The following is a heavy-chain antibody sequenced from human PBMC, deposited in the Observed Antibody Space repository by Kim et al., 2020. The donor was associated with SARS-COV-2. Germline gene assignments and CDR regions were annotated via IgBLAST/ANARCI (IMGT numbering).Heavy chain of an antibody. V-gene: IGHV1-46*01. CDR1: GYTFTSFY. D-gene: IGHD3-10*01. CDR3: ARALILWFGDPRGYYFDY. Sequence: ASVKVSCKASGYTFTSFYIHWVRQAPGQGLEWMGMISPSGGSTTYAQKFQGEVTMTRDTSTSTVYMELSSLRSEDTAMYYCARALILWFGDPRGYYFDYWGQGTLVTVSS. J-gene: IGHJ4*02. CDR2: ISPSGGST.